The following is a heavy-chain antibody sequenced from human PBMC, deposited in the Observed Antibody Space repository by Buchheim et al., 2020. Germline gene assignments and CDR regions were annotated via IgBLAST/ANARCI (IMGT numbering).Heavy chain of an antibody. CDR1: GGSISNYY. J-gene: IGHJ6*02. Sequence: QVQLQESGPGLVKPSETLSLTCTVSGGSISNYYWNWIRQPAGKGLEWIGRTYSSGNTKYNLSLKSRVTMSVDTSKNQFSLKLSSVTAADTAVYYCARGRSYDIDYYYYYGMDVWGQGTT. CDR2: TYSSGNT. D-gene: IGHD2-8*01. V-gene: IGHV4-4*07. CDR3: ARGRSYDIDYYYYYGMDV.